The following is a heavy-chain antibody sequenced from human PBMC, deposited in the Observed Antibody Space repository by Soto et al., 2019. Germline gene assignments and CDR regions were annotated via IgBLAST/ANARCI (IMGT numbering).Heavy chain of an antibody. CDR1: GGTFSSYA. CDR2: IIPIFGTA. V-gene: IGHV1-69*01. CDR3: ARVPYYYDSSGYFTFDY. J-gene: IGHJ4*02. Sequence: QVQLVQSGAEVKKPGSSVKVSCKASGGTFSSYAISWVRQAPGQGLEWMGGIIPIFGTANYAQKFQGRVTIPADESTRTAYMELSSLRSEDTAVYYCARVPYYYDSSGYFTFDYWGQGTLVTVSS. D-gene: IGHD3-22*01.